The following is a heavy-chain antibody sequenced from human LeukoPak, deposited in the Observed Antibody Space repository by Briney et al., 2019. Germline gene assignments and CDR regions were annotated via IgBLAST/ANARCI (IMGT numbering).Heavy chain of an antibody. J-gene: IGHJ4*02. CDR2: ISSSSSYI. CDR1: GFTFSSYS. CDR3: ARGSTTDDNEGIDY. Sequence: GGSLRLSCAASGFTFSSYSMNWVRQAPGKGLEWVSSISSSSSYIYYADSVKGRFTISRDNAKNSLYLQMSRLRAEDTAVYYCARGSTTDDNEGIDYWGQGTLVTVSS. V-gene: IGHV3-21*01. D-gene: IGHD4-17*01.